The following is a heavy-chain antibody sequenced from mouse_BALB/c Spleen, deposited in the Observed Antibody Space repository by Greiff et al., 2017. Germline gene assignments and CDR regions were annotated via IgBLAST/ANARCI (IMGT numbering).Heavy chain of an antibody. J-gene: IGHJ3*01. CDR2: INPSSGYT. Sequence: LVESGAELARPGASVKMSCKASGYTFTSYTMHWVKQRPGQGLEWIGYINPSSGYTNYNQKFKDKATLTADKSSSTAYMQLSSLTSEDSAVYYCAREGAYGNYRFAYWGQGTLVTVSA. CDR1: GYTFTSYT. CDR3: AREGAYGNYRFAY. V-gene: IGHV1-4*01. D-gene: IGHD2-1*01.